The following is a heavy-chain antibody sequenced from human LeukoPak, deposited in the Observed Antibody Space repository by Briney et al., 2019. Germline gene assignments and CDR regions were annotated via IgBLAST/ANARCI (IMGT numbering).Heavy chain of an antibody. J-gene: IGHJ4*02. D-gene: IGHD3-9*01. CDR1: GGSFSGYY. V-gene: IGHV4-34*01. CDR2: INHSGST. Sequence: SETLSLTCAVYGGSFSGYYWSWIRQPPGKGLEWIGEINHSGSTNYNPSLKSRVTISVDTPKNQFSLKLSSVTAADTAVYYCARVALTGYYTFDYWGQGTLVTVSS. CDR3: ARVALTGYYTFDY.